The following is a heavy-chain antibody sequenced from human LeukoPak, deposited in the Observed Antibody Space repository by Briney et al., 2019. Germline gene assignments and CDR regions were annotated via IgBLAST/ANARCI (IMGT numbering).Heavy chain of an antibody. CDR3: ARDTGSGSSYYYGMDV. CDR2: IIPIFGIA. V-gene: IGHV1-69*04. D-gene: IGHD6-19*01. Sequence: GASVKVSCKASGGTFSSYAISWVRQAPGQGLEWMGRIIPIFGIANYAQKFQGRVTITADKSTSTAYMELCSLRSEDTGVYYCARDTGSGSSYYYGMDVWGQGTKVTVSS. CDR1: GGTFSSYA. J-gene: IGHJ6*02.